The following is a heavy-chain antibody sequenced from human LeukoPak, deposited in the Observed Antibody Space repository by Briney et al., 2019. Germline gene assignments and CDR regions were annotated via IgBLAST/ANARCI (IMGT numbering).Heavy chain of an antibody. D-gene: IGHD3-10*01. CDR3: ARALGTYYYGSGSYTLQGNWFDP. CDR2: IYYSGST. CDR1: GGSISSGGYY. Sequence: PSQTLSLTCTVSGGSISSGGYYWSWIRQHPGKGLEWIGYIYYSGSTYYNPSLKSRVTISVDTSKNQFSLKLSSVTAADTAVYYCARALGTYYYGSGSYTLQGNWFDPWGQGTLVTVSS. V-gene: IGHV4-31*03. J-gene: IGHJ5*02.